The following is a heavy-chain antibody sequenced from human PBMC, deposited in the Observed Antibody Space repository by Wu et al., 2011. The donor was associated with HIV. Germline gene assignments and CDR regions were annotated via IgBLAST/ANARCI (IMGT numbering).Heavy chain of an antibody. J-gene: IGHJ4*02. D-gene: IGHD1-26*01. V-gene: IGHV1-8*02. CDR1: GATFSSYA. Sequence: KPGSSVKVSCKASGATFSSYAISWVRQAAGQGLEWLGWMNPNSGRSGYAQKFQDRVTLTSDNSINTAYMELSSLRSEDTAVYYCARAWEQLLCAYWGQGTLVTVSS. CDR3: ARAWEQLLCAY. CDR2: MNPNSGRS.